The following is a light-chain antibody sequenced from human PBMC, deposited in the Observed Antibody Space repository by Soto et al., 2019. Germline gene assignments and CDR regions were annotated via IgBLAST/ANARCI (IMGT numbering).Light chain of an antibody. Sequence: DIQMTQSASTLSVSVGDRVTITCRASQTISSWLAWYQQKPGKAPELLIYAASTLQSGVPSRFSGSGSGTDFTLTISCLQSEDFATYYCQQYYSFPPTFGQGTKVDI. V-gene: IGKV1-5*01. CDR2: AAS. CDR3: QQYYSFPPT. CDR1: QTISSW. J-gene: IGKJ1*01.